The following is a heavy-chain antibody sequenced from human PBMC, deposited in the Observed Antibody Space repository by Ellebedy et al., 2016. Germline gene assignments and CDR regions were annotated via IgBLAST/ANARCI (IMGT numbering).Heavy chain of an antibody. CDR1: GGSFSGYY. J-gene: IGHJ3*02. V-gene: IGHV4-34*01. CDR3: ARIDYYDSSGYWDDQADVGPDAFDI. Sequence: SETLSLTCAVYGGSFSGYYWGWIRQPPGKGLEWIGSIYYSGSTYYNPSLKSRVTISVDTSKNQFSLKLSSVTAADTAVYYCARIDYYDSSGYWDDQADVGPDAFDIWGQGTMVTVSS. D-gene: IGHD3-22*01. CDR2: IYYSGST.